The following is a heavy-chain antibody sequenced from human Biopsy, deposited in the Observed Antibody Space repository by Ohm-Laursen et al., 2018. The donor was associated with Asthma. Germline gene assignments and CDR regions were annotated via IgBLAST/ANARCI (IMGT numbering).Heavy chain of an antibody. CDR1: GFTVSRDH. CDR2: IYSGGTS. Sequence: LSLTCAASGFTVSRDHMFWVRQAPGKGLEWVSVIYSGGTSHTADSVRGRFTISRDFSKNTLHLQMHSLRVEDTAVYYCARGDSSGWSHYYFDYWGQGTLVTASS. V-gene: IGHV3-53*01. J-gene: IGHJ4*02. D-gene: IGHD6-19*01. CDR3: ARGDSSGWSHYYFDY.